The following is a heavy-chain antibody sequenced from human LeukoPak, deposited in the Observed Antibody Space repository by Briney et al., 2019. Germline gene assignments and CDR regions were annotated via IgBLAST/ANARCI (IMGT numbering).Heavy chain of an antibody. J-gene: IGHJ6*03. D-gene: IGHD2-2*01. CDR3: AKIFTYCSSTSCLRDYYYYYMDV. V-gene: IGHV4-39*07. CDR2: IYYSGST. Sequence: PSETLSLTCTVSGGSISSNNYFWGWIRQPPGKGLEWIGNIYYSGSTYYNPSLKSRVLMSVDTSKNQFSLKLSSVTAADTAVYYCAKIFTYCSSTSCLRDYYYYYMDVWGKGTTVTVSS. CDR1: GGSISSNNYF.